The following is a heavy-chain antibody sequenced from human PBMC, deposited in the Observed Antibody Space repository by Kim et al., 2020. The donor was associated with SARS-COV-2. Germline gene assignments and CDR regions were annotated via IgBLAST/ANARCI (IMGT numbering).Heavy chain of an antibody. CDR2: GSSI. Sequence: GSSIKYADFLDGRFTISRDSAKKSLSLQMNSLTPEDTAVYYCVREPANWGQGTLVTVSS. V-gene: IGHV3-11*01. CDR3: VREPAN. J-gene: IGHJ4*02.